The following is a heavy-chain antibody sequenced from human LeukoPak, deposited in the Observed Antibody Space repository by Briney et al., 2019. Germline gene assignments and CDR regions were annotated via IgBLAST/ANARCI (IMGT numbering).Heavy chain of an antibody. V-gene: IGHV3-74*01. Sequence: GGSLRLSCAASGFTFSRYWMHWVRQAPGEGLVWVSRIDEHGATVDYADSVRDRFTISRDNAKNTLYLHMNSLRAEDTAMYYCARDVGGAGSHWGQGSLVTVSS. CDR1: GFTFSRYW. D-gene: IGHD3-10*01. CDR3: ARDVGGAGSH. CDR2: IDEHGATV. J-gene: IGHJ4*02.